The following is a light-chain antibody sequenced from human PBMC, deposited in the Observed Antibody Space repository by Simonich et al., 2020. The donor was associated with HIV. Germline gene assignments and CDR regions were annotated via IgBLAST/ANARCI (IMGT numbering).Light chain of an antibody. Sequence: EIVMTQSPATLSVSPGERATLSCRASQSVSSNLAWYQQKPGQAPRLLIYDASNRATGLPGRFSGSGSGTEFTLTISSLQSEDSAVYYCQQYNKWPPWTFGQGTKVEIK. CDR3: QQYNKWPPWT. CDR1: QSVSSN. V-gene: IGKV3D-15*01. J-gene: IGKJ1*01. CDR2: DAS.